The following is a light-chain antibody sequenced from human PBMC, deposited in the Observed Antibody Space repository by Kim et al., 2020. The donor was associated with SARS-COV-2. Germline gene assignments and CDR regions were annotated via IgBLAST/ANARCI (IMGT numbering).Light chain of an antibody. Sequence: LSPGERVTLSCRASQSVSNNYLAWYQQKPGQAPRLLVYGASGRATGIPDRFSGSGSGTDFTLTISRLEPEDFAVYYCQQYGNSPYTFGQGTKLEI. CDR1: QSVSNNY. CDR2: GAS. V-gene: IGKV3-20*01. J-gene: IGKJ2*01. CDR3: QQYGNSPYT.